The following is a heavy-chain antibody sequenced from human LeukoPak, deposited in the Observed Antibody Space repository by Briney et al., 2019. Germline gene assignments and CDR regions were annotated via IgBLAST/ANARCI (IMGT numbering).Heavy chain of an antibody. CDR1: HGSLSSYY. Sequence: PSETLSLTCTVSHGSLSSYYWSWFRQPAGKGLEWIGRIYTSGSTNYNPSLRSRVTMSVDTSKNQFSLKLSSVTAADTAVYYCARHSRSPTYMVRGNYYYYMDVWGKGTTVTISS. CDR3: ARHSRSPTYMVRGNYYYYMDV. D-gene: IGHD3-10*01. CDR2: IYTSGST. V-gene: IGHV4-4*07. J-gene: IGHJ6*03.